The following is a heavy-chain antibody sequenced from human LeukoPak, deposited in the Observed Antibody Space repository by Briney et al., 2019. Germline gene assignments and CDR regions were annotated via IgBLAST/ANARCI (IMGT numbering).Heavy chain of an antibody. CDR1: GGTFSTYA. CDR2: IIPIFGTT. Sequence: ASVKVSCKAAGGTFSTYAISWVRQAPGQGLEWMGGIIPIFGTTNYAQKFQGRVTITTDESTSTVYMELSSLRSEDTAVYYCARVAIFGVVGNRGFDYWGQGTLVTVSS. V-gene: IGHV1-69*05. J-gene: IGHJ4*02. CDR3: ARVAIFGVVGNRGFDY. D-gene: IGHD3-3*01.